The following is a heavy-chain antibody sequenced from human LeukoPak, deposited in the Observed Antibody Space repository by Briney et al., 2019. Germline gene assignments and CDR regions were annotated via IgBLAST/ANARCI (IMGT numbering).Heavy chain of an antibody. Sequence: ASVKVSCKASGYTFTGYYMHWVRQAPGQGLDWMGWINPNSGGTNYAQKFQGRVTMTRDTSISPAYMELSRLRSDDTAVYYCASDWGLSQLEYCSNTNCYMGAFDIWGQGTMVTVSS. CDR3: ASDWGLSQLEYCSNTNCYMGAFDI. CDR1: GYTFTGYY. D-gene: IGHD2-2*02. J-gene: IGHJ3*02. CDR2: INPNSGGT. V-gene: IGHV1-2*02.